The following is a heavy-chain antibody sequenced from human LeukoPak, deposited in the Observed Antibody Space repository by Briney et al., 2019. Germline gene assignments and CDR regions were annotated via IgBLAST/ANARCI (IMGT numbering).Heavy chain of an antibody. CDR3: ARDRSNYWAYYYYGMDV. Sequence: PGGSLRLSCAASGFTFSSYAMRWVRQAPGKGLEWVAVISYDGSNKYYADSVKGRFTISRDNSKNTLYLQMNSLRAEDTAVYYCARDRSNYWAYYYYGMDVWGQGTTITVSS. J-gene: IGHJ6*02. CDR1: GFTFSSYA. V-gene: IGHV3-30-3*01. CDR2: ISYDGSNK. D-gene: IGHD4-11*01.